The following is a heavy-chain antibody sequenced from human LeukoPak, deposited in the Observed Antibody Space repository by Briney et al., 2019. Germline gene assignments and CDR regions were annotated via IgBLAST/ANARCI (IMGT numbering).Heavy chain of an antibody. CDR1: VDTSTGYI. Sequence: SLKVSCKAPVDTSTGYIICWVRQTPGQRLEWMGGIIPIFGTANYAQKFQGRVTITADESTSTAYMELSSLRSDDTAVYYCARGWVYWSSRDAIDYWGQGTLVTVSS. J-gene: IGHJ4*02. CDR3: ARGWVYWSSRDAIDY. D-gene: IGHD1-26*01. V-gene: IGHV1-69*13. CDR2: IIPIFGTA.